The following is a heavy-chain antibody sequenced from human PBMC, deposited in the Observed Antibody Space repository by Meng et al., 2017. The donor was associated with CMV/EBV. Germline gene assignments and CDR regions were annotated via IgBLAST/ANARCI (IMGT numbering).Heavy chain of an antibody. J-gene: IGHJ6*02. Sequence: GESLKISCTASGFTFRNAMNWVRQAPGKGLEWVSVISGSGVRRYYADSVKGRFTISRDNSRRTLYLQMNSLRAEDTAKYYCAKMRSLFCNSSTCYSAHAMDVWGQGTTVTVSS. V-gene: IGHV3-23*01. CDR3: AKMRSLFCNSSTCYSAHAMDV. CDR2: ISGSGVRR. D-gene: IGHD2-2*02. CDR1: GFTFRNA.